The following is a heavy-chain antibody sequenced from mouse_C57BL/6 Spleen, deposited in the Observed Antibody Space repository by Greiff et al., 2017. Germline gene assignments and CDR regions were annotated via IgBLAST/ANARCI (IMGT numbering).Heavy chain of an antibody. CDR2: ISSGSSTI. Sequence: EVKLVESGGGLVKPGGSLKLSCAASGFTFSDYGMHWVRQAPEQGLEWVAYISSGSSTIYYADTVKGRFTISRDNAKNTLFLQMTSLRSEDTAMYYCARSTTVVVFDYWGQGTTLTVSS. V-gene: IGHV5-17*01. J-gene: IGHJ2*01. D-gene: IGHD1-1*01. CDR3: ARSTTVVVFDY. CDR1: GFTFSDYG.